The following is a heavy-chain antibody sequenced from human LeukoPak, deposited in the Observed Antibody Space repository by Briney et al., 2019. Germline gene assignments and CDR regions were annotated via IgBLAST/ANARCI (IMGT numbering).Heavy chain of an antibody. CDR3: ARGGGLKQLVIHPLFDY. CDR1: GGSFSGYH. J-gene: IGHJ4*02. Sequence: SETLSVTCAVYGGSFSGYHWSWIRQPPGKGLEWIGEINHSGSTNYNPSLKSRATISRDTSKNQFSLKLSSVTAADTAVYYCARGGGLKQLVIHPLFDYWGQGTLVTVSS. D-gene: IGHD6-13*01. V-gene: IGHV4-34*01. CDR2: INHSGST.